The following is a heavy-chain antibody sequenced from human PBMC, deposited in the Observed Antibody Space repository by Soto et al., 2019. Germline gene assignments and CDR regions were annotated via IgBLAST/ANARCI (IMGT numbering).Heavy chain of an antibody. CDR3: ARAVAFQQWLNHFDY. Sequence: QVQLVQSGAEVKKPGSSVKVSCQASGGTFSSYAISWVRQAPGQGLEWMGGIIPIFGTANYAQKFQGRVTITADESTSTAYMELSSLRSEDTAVYYCARAVAFQQWLNHFDYWGQGTLVTVSS. CDR1: GGTFSSYA. J-gene: IGHJ4*02. CDR2: IIPIFGTA. D-gene: IGHD6-19*01. V-gene: IGHV1-69*01.